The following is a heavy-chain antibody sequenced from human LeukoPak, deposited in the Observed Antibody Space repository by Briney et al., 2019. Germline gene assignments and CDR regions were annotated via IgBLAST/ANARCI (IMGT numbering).Heavy chain of an antibody. CDR2: ISSSSSYI. Sequence: GGSLRLSCAASGFTFNRYEMNWVRQAPGKGLEWVSSISSSSSYIYYADSVKGRFTISRDNAKNSLYLQMNSLRAEDTAVYYCARDPHYYDSSGYAFDYWGQGTLVTVSS. CDR1: GFTFNRYE. D-gene: IGHD3-22*01. V-gene: IGHV3-21*01. CDR3: ARDPHYYDSSGYAFDY. J-gene: IGHJ4*02.